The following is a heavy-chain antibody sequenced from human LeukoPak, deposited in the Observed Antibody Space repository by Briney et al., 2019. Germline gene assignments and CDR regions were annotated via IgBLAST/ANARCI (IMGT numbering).Heavy chain of an antibody. CDR1: GGSISSYY. CDR3: ARGGLNWNDQVSFDY. D-gene: IGHD1-20*01. J-gene: IGHJ4*02. CDR2: IYYSGST. V-gene: IGHV4-59*01. Sequence: SETLSLTCTVSGGSISSYYWSWIRQPPGKGLEWIGYIYYSGSTNYNPSLKSRVTISVDTSKNQFSLKLSSVTAADTAVYYCARGGLNWNDQVSFDYWGQGTLVTVSS.